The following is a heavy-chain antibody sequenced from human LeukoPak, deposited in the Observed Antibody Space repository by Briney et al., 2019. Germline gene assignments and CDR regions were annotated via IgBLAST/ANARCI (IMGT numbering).Heavy chain of an antibody. V-gene: IGHV4-39*01. CDR1: GGSVSTSSLY. D-gene: IGHD3-22*01. CDR2: IYYSGST. Sequence: PSETLSLTCTVSGGSVSTSSLYLGCLRQPPGKGLAWIATIYYSGSTYYNPSLKSRVTISLDTSKNQFSLKLTSVTAADTAVYYCAYSVAPTFYDTSGSDTFDVWGLGTMVTVSS. CDR3: AYSVAPTFYDTSGSDTFDV. J-gene: IGHJ3*01.